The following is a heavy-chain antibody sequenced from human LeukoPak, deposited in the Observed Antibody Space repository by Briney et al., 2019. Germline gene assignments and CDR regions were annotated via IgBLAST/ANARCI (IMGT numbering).Heavy chain of an antibody. CDR3: AREGAMITFGGVIVNSIDY. CDR2: IIPIFGTA. Sequence: ASVKVSCKASGGTFSSYAISWVRQAPGQGLEWMGRIIPIFGTANYAQKFQGRVTITTDESTSTAYMELSSLRSEDTAVYYCAREGAMITFGGVIVNSIDYWGQGTLVTVSS. J-gene: IGHJ4*02. D-gene: IGHD3-16*02. CDR1: GGTFSSYA. V-gene: IGHV1-69*05.